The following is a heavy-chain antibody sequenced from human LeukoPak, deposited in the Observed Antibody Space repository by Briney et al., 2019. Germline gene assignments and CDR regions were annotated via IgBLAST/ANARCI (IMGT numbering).Heavy chain of an antibody. CDR1: SGNS. CDR2: VFQDGNT. J-gene: IGHJ4*02. V-gene: IGHV4-38-2*01. D-gene: IGHD2-8*01. CDR3: ARRYCNSGICYFYDY. Sequence: SETLSLTCAVSSGNSWDWIRQPPGKGLEWIGSVFQDGNTYYNPSLKSQVIISLDTSKKQFSLKLISVTAADTAMYYCARRYCNSGICYFYDYWGQGTLVTVSP.